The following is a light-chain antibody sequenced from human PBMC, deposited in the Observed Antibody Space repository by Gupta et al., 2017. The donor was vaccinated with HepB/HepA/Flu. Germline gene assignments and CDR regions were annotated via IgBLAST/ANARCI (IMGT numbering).Light chain of an antibody. J-gene: IGLJ2*01. Sequence: SYELTHQRSVSVSPGQTASITCSGDKLGDKYACWYQQKPGQSPVLVIYQDSKRPSGIPERFSGSNSGNTATLTISGTQAMDEADYYCQAWDSSTVVFGGGTKLTVL. V-gene: IGLV3-1*01. CDR3: QAWDSSTVV. CDR1: KLGDKY. CDR2: QDS.